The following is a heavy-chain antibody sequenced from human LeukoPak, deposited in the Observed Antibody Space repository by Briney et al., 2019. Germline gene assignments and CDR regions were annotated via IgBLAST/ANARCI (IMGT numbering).Heavy chain of an antibody. CDR1: GYTLIQLA. J-gene: IGHJ4*02. D-gene: IGHD2-8*01. CDR3: ATEGTISASGFDS. V-gene: IGHV1-24*01. Sequence: ASVKVSCKAAGYTLIQLAVHWVRQAPGKGLEWMGGFNPENGEIIYAQRLEGRVAMTEDTSKDTAYMELSSLRSEDTAVYYCATEGTISASGFDSWGQGTLVTVSS. CDR2: FNPENGEI.